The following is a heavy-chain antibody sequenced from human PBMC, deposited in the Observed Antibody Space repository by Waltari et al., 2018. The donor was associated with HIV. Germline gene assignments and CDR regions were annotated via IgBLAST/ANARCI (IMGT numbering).Heavy chain of an antibody. J-gene: IGHJ4*02. V-gene: IGHV3-23*01. CDR3: AQDPRSYGWSRFGN. CDR1: GFPFSNYA. CDR2: ITVNGVNT. D-gene: IGHD3-10*01. Sequence: EVQLLESGGGLVQPGGSLRLSCAASGFPFSNYAMNWVRQTPGRGLEWVSAITVNGVNTYYADSGRGRFTISRDDSKNTLFLQMNSLRAEDTAVYYCAQDPRSYGWSRFGNWGQGTLVTVSS.